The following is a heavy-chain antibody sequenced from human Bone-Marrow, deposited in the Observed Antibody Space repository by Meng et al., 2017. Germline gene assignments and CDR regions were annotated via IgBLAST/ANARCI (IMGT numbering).Heavy chain of an antibody. D-gene: IGHD3-9*01. CDR3: ATTVLRYFDWLLGTFDY. V-gene: IGHV1-24*01. CDR1: GYTLTELS. CDR2: FDPEDGET. J-gene: IGHJ4*02. Sequence: QVQLLQSGAEVKMPGASVKVSCKVSGYTLTELSMHWVRQAPGKGLEWMGGFDPEDGETIYAQKFQGRVTMTEDTSTDTAYMELSSLRSEDTAVYYCATTVLRYFDWLLGTFDYWGQGTLVTVSS.